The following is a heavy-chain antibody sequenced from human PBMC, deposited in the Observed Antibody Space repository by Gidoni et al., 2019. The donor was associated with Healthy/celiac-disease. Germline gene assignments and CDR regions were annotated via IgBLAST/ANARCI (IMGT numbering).Heavy chain of an antibody. V-gene: IGHV3-48*02. Sequence: EVQLVESGGGLLQPGGSLSLSCAASGFTRSSSSMNWVRQAPGKGLEWGSYISSSSSTIYYADSVKGRFTISRDNAKNSLYLQMNSLRDEDTAVYHCATGPYYFDYWGQGTLVTVSS. CDR3: ATGPYYFDY. CDR1: GFTRSSSS. CDR2: ISSSSSTI. J-gene: IGHJ4*02.